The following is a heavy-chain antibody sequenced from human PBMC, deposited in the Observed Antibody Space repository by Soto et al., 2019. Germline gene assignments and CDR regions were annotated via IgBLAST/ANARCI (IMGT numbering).Heavy chain of an antibody. V-gene: IGHV3-30*18. CDR2: ISYDGSNK. CDR3: AKDIGTAMVLGYGMDV. D-gene: IGHD5-18*01. Sequence: GGSLRLSCAASGFTFSSYGMHWVRQAPGKGLEWVAVISYDGSNKYYADSVKGRFTISRDNSKNTLYLQMNSLRAEDTAVYYCAKDIGTAMVLGYGMDVWGQGTTVTVSS. J-gene: IGHJ6*02. CDR1: GFTFSSYG.